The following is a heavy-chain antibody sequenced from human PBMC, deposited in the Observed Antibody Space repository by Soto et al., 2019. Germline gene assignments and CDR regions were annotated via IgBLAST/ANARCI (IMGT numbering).Heavy chain of an antibody. Sequence: PGESLKISCKGSGYAFTNYWIAWVRQMPGKGLEWMGIIYPDDSDTRYSPSFQGQVTISADKSISTAYLQWSSLKASDTAMYYCARQGEYNYGSNDYWSQGTLVTVS. V-gene: IGHV5-51*01. CDR1: GYAFTNYW. D-gene: IGHD5-18*01. J-gene: IGHJ4*02. CDR3: ARQGEYNYGSNDY. CDR2: IYPDDSDT.